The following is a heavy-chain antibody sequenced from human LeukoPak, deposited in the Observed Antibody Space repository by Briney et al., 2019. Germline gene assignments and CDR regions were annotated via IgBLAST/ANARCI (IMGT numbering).Heavy chain of an antibody. CDR3: ARNPLRPDY. Sequence: GGSLRLSCAASGLTFSSYWMSWVRQAPGKGLEWVANIKQDGSEKYYVDSVKGRFTISRDNAKNSLYLQMNSLRAEDTAVYYCARNPLRPDYWGQGTLVTVSS. CDR2: IKQDGSEK. J-gene: IGHJ4*02. CDR1: GLTFSSYW. V-gene: IGHV3-7*05.